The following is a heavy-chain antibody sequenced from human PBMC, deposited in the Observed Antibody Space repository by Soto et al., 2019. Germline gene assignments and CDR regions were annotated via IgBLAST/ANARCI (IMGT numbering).Heavy chain of an antibody. CDR2: ISSSSSYI. Sequence: PGGSLRLSCAASGFTFSSYSMNWVRQAPGKGLEWVSSISSSSSYIYYADSVKGRFTISRDNAKNSLYLQMNSLRAEDTAVYYCARDYSTMIGILDYWGQGTLVTVSS. CDR1: GFTFSSYS. V-gene: IGHV3-21*01. J-gene: IGHJ4*02. CDR3: ARDYSTMIGILDY. D-gene: IGHD3-22*01.